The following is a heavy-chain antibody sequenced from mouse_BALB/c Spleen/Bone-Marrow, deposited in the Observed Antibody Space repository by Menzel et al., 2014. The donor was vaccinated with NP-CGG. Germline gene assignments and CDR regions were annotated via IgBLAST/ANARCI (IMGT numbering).Heavy chain of an antibody. CDR1: GYTFTDYI. Sequence: VQLQQSGAELVKPGASVKLSRKASGYTFTDYIIHWIKQRSGQGLEWIGLFYPGSGNIKYNEKFKDKATLTADKSSSTVYMELSRLTSEDSAVYFCTRHFYGSSYFDYWGQGTTLTVSS. CDR2: FYPGSGNI. J-gene: IGHJ2*01. V-gene: IGHV1-62-2*01. D-gene: IGHD1-1*01. CDR3: TRHFYGSSYFDY.